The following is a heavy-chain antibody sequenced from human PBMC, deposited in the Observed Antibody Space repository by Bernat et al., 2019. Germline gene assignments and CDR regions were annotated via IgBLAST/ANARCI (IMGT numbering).Heavy chain of an antibody. CDR1: GFTFSSYA. D-gene: IGHD3-22*01. Sequence: EVQLLESGGGLVQPGGSLRLSCAASGFTFSSYAMSWVRQAPGKGLEWVSAISGSGGSTYYAGSVKGRFTISRDNSKNTLYLRMNSLRAEDRAVYYCAKDPYYYDSSGQDYWGQGTLVTVSS. J-gene: IGHJ4*02. V-gene: IGHV3-23*01. CDR2: ISGSGGST. CDR3: AKDPYYYDSSGQDY.